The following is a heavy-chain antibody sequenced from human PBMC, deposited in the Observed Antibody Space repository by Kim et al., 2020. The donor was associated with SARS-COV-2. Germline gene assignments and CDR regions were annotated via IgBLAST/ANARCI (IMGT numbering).Heavy chain of an antibody. V-gene: IGHV3-23*03. CDR2: IYNDETTT. D-gene: IGHD4-17*01. CDR3: VKGRDYGHV. J-gene: IGHJ4*02. CDR1: GFTFSNSA. Sequence: GGSLRLSCAASGFTFSNSAMTWVRQAPGRGLEWVSVIYNDETTTYYADSVKGRFTISRDNSKNMVYLQMNSLRAEDMGLYYCVKGRDYGHVWGQGILVTVSS.